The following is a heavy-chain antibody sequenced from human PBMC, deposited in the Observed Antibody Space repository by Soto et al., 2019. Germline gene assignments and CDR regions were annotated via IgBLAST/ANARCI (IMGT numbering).Heavy chain of an antibody. CDR3: ARGGKERFRGPGMDV. J-gene: IGHJ6*02. D-gene: IGHD1-1*01. CDR2: IITFFGAA. CDR1: GGKFTTYA. Sequence: QVQLVQSGAEVRKPGSSVRVSCKASGGKFTTYAINWVRQAPGQGLEGLGGIITFFGAAMYAQKFQDRVTITADEFTTTAYMELSSLRSDDTAVYYCARGGKERFRGPGMDVWGQGTTVTVSS. V-gene: IGHV1-69*01.